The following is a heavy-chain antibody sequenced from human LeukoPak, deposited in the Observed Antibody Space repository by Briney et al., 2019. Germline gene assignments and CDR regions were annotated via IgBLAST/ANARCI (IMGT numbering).Heavy chain of an antibody. CDR1: GYTFTSYY. J-gene: IGHJ4*02. CDR3: ATITMVRGVKDY. Sequence: ASVKVSCKASGYTFTSYYMHWVRQAPGQGLEWMGIINPSGGSTIYAQKFQGRVTMTEDTSTDTAYMELGSLRSEDTAVYYCATITMVRGVKDYWGQGTLVTVSS. V-gene: IGHV1-46*01. D-gene: IGHD3-10*01. CDR2: INPSGGST.